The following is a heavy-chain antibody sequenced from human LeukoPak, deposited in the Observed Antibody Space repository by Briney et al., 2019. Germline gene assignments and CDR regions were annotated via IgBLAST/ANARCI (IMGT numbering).Heavy chain of an antibody. J-gene: IGHJ4*02. Sequence: ASVKVSCKASGYTFTGYYMHWVRQAPGQGLEWMGWINPNSGGTNYAQKFQGRVTMTRDTSISTAYMELSRLRSDDTAVYYCARDLRGGAAIKRGDDYWGQGTLVTVSS. V-gene: IGHV1-2*02. CDR3: ARDLRGGAAIKRGDDY. CDR2: INPNSGGT. D-gene: IGHD2-2*02. CDR1: GYTFTGYY.